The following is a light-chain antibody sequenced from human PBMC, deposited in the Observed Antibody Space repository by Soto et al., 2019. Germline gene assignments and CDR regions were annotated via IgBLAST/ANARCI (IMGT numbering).Light chain of an antibody. CDR1: QSVSSY. CDR3: QQRFHWPRFT. J-gene: IGKJ2*01. Sequence: EIVLTQSPATLSLSPGERATLSCRASQSVSSYLAWYQQKPGQAPRLLIYDASNRAPGIPARFSGGGSGTDFSLTISSLEPEDFAVYYCQQRFHWPRFTFGQGTKLEIK. CDR2: DAS. V-gene: IGKV3-11*01.